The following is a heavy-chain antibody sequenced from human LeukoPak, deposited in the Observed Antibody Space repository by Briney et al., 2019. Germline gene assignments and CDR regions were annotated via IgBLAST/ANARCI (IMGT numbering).Heavy chain of an antibody. Sequence: GGSLRLSCAASGFTFSSYAMHWVRQAPGKGLEWVAVISYDGSNKYYADSVKGRFTISRDNSKNTLYLQMNSLRAEDTAVYYCARPKARYYYYYMDVWGKGTTVTVSS. D-gene: IGHD6-6*01. V-gene: IGHV3-30*04. CDR1: GFTFSSYA. CDR2: ISYDGSNK. CDR3: ARPKARYYYYYMDV. J-gene: IGHJ6*03.